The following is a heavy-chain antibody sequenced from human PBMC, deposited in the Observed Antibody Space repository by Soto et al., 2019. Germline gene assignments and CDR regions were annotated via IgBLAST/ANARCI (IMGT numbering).Heavy chain of an antibody. CDR2: TYYRSKWYN. J-gene: IGHJ6*04. CDR3: AREGSGWSYYYYCYGIDV. V-gene: IGHV6-1*01. Sequence: PSQTLSLTCAISGDSVSSNSAAWNWIRQSPSRGLEWLGRTYYRSKWYNDYAVSVKSRITINPDTSKNQFSLQLNSVNPEDTAVYSCAREGSGWSYYYYCYGIDVWCKGTRVTV. D-gene: IGHD6-19*01. CDR1: GDSVSSNSAA.